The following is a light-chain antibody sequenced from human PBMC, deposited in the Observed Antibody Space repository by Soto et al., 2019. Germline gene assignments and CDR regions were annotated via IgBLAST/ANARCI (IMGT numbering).Light chain of an antibody. CDR2: DAS. CDR3: QQYENLPT. J-gene: IGKJ5*01. V-gene: IGKV1-5*01. Sequence: DIHMTHSPASRSVSVGDGVTITFRTSQNINAWLAWYQQRPGQAPKLLIYDASTVQSGVPSRFSGSGSGTEFTLTISCLQSEDFATYYCQQYENLPTFGQGTRLEIK. CDR1: QNINAW.